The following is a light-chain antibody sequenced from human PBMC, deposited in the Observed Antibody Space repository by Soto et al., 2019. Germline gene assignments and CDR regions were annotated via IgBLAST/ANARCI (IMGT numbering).Light chain of an antibody. Sequence: AIQMTQYPSSLSASVGDTVTIVCRASQDIKTDLAWYQQTPGKAPKLLIYAASTVHSGVPSRFSGSGSGTDFTLTVSGLQPEDFVSYYCLQDYNYLTFGGGTKV. CDR3: LQDYNYLT. J-gene: IGKJ4*01. CDR1: QDIKTD. CDR2: AAS. V-gene: IGKV1-6*01.